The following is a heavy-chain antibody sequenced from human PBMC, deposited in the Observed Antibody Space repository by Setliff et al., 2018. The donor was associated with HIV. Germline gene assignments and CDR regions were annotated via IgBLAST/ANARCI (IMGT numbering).Heavy chain of an antibody. D-gene: IGHD3-3*01. Sequence: GGSLRLSCAASGFTFSSYWMSWVRQAPGKGLEWVANIKQDGSEKYYVDSVKGRFTISRDNARNSLYLQMNSLRAEDTAVYYCARGLTYYNFWSGYAKTAGYYFDYWGQGTLVTVSS. V-gene: IGHV3-7*01. CDR2: IKQDGSEK. J-gene: IGHJ4*02. CDR1: GFTFSSYW. CDR3: ARGLTYYNFWSGYAKTAGYYFDY.